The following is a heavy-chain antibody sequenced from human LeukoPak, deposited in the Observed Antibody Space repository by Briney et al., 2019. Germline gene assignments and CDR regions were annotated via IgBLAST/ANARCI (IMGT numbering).Heavy chain of an antibody. Sequence: SETLSLTCTVSGGSISSSSYYWGWIRQPPGKGLEWIGSIYYSGSTYYNPSLKSRVTISVDTSKNQFSLKLSSVTAADTAVYYCTSGRVVPAAADYYCYYGMDVWGQGTTVTVSS. CDR1: GGSISSSSYY. D-gene: IGHD2-2*01. CDR2: IYYSGST. CDR3: TSGRVVPAAADYYCYYGMDV. J-gene: IGHJ6*02. V-gene: IGHV4-39*01.